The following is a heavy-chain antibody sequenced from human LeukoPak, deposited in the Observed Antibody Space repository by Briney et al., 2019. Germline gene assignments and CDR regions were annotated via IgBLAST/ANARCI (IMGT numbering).Heavy chain of an antibody. V-gene: IGHV3-48*04. J-gene: IGHJ4*02. CDR1: GFTFSSYS. Sequence: PGGSLRLSCAASGFTFSSYSMHWVRQAPGKGLEWVSYISSSSSTIYYADSVKGRFTISRDNAKNSLYLQMNSLRAEDTAVYYCAREPSKQHLDIWGQGTLVTVSS. CDR2: ISSSSSTI. D-gene: IGHD6-13*01. CDR3: AREPSKQHLDI.